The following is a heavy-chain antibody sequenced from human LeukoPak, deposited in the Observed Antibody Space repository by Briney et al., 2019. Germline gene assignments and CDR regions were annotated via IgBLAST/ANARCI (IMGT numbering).Heavy chain of an antibody. V-gene: IGHV4-59*12. D-gene: IGHD3-10*01. CDR2: IYYSGST. CDR1: GGSISSYY. CDR3: AREGGSGSYYRSRHYYYMDV. J-gene: IGHJ6*03. Sequence: PSETLSLTCTVSGGSISSYYWSWIRQPPGKGLEWIGYIYYSGSTNYNPSLKSRVTISVDTSKNQFSLKLSSVTAADTAVYYCAREGGSGSYYRSRHYYYMDVWGKGTTVTVSS.